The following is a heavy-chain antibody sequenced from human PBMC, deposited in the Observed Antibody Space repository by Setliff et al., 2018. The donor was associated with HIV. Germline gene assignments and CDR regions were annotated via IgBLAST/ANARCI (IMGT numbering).Heavy chain of an antibody. V-gene: IGHV4-4*09. CDR3: ARLRLSMDYFDH. Sequence: PSETLSLTCSVSGFFNNFYWSWIRQPPNEGLEWIGNIFPTGTTNYNPSLQSRATLSVDTSESQVSLSLTSVTAADSAVYYCARLRLSMDYFDHWGQGILVTVSS. CDR1: GFFNNFY. J-gene: IGHJ4*02. D-gene: IGHD3-10*01. CDR2: IFPTGTT.